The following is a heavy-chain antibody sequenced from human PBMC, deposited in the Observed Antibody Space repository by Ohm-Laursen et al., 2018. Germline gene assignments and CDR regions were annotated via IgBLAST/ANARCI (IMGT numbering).Heavy chain of an antibody. Sequence: GTLSLTCSVSGGSISSYYWSWIRQPAGKGLEWIGRIYTSGSTNYNPSLKSRVTMSVDTSKNQFSLKLSSVTAADTAVYYCARGPHGADSSGYFDYWGQGTLVTVSS. J-gene: IGHJ4*02. CDR2: IYTSGST. CDR1: GGSISSYY. V-gene: IGHV4-4*07. D-gene: IGHD3-22*01. CDR3: ARGPHGADSSGYFDY.